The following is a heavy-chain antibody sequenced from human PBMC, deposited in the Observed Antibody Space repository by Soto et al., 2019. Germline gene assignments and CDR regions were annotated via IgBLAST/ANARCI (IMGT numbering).Heavy chain of an antibody. CDR1: GGSISSGGYS. J-gene: IGHJ6*02. D-gene: IGHD2-2*01. Sequence: SETLSLTCAVSGGSISSGGYSWSWIRQPPGKGLEWIGYIYHSGSTYYNPSLKSRVTISVDTSKNQFSLKLSSVTAADTAVYYCARDGRVPADCISTSCYGRYYYYYGMDVWGQGTTVTVSS. V-gene: IGHV4-30-2*01. CDR2: IYHSGST. CDR3: ARDGRVPADCISTSCYGRYYYYYGMDV.